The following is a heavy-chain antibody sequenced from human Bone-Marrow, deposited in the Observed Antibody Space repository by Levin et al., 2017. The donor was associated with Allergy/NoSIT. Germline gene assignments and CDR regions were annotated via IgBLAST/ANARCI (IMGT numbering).Heavy chain of an antibody. V-gene: IGHV3-53*01. CDR1: GFTVSSNH. J-gene: IGHJ3*02. Sequence: PGGSLRLSCAASGFTVSSNHMSLVRQAPGKGLEWVSLIYSGGRGYYADSVRGRFTISRDNSKNTLYLQLNSLRAEDTAVYYCAIYGSGNDYSAFDIWGQGTMVTVSS. CDR2: IYSGGRG. D-gene: IGHD3-10*01. CDR3: AIYGSGNDYSAFDI.